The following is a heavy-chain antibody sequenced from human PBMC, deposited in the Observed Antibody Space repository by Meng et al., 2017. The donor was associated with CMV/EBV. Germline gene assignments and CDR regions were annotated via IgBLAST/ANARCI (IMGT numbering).Heavy chain of an antibody. V-gene: IGHV1-46*01. J-gene: IGHJ6*02. Sequence: ASVTVSCKASGYTFTSYYMHWVRQAPGQGLEWMGIINPSGGSTSYAQKFQGRVTMTRDTSTSTVYMELSSLRSEDTAVYYCARVPRYRFGGSYGMDVWGQGTTVTVSS. D-gene: IGHD3-16*01. CDR1: GYTFTSYY. CDR2: INPSGGST. CDR3: ARVPRYRFGGSYGMDV.